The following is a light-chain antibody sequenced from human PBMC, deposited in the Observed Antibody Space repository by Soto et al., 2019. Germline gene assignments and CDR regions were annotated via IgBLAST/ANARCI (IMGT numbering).Light chain of an antibody. J-gene: IGLJ1*01. V-gene: IGLV2-14*01. CDR1: SSDVGGYNY. Sequence: QSVLTQPASVSGSPGQSITISCTGTSSDVGGYNYVSWYQQHPGKAPKLIIYEVSNRPSGVSNRFSGSKCGNTASLTISGLQAEDEADYYCNSYTSKSTGVFGTGTKVTVL. CDR3: NSYTSKSTGV. CDR2: EVS.